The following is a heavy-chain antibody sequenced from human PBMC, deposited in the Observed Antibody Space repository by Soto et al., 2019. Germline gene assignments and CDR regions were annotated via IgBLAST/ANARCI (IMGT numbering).Heavy chain of an antibody. J-gene: IGHJ4*02. V-gene: IGHV4-34*01. CDR1: GGSFSGYY. CDR2: INHSGST. Sequence: SKTLSLTCAVYGGSFSGYYWSWIRQPPGKGLEWIGEINHSGSTNYNPSLKSRVTISVDTSKNQFSLKLSSVTAADTAVYYCARGITMVRGAYYFDYWGQGTLVTVSS. CDR3: ARGITMVRGAYYFDY. D-gene: IGHD3-10*01.